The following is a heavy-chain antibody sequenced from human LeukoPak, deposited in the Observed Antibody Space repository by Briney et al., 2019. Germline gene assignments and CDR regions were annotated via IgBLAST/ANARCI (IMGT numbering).Heavy chain of an antibody. J-gene: IGHJ3*02. CDR3: ATTRSSNVDAFDI. V-gene: IGHV4-59*12. Sequence: SETLSLTCTVSGGTISSYWWSWVRQAPGQGLEWIGYIYYSGSTDYNPSLKSRVTISVDTSKNQFSLKLSSVTAADTAVYYCATTRSSNVDAFDIWGQGTMVTVSS. CDR1: GGTISSYW. CDR2: IYYSGST. D-gene: IGHD2-8*01.